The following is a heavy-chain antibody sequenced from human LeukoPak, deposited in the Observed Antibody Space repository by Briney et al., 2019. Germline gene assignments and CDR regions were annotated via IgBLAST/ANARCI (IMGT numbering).Heavy chain of an antibody. CDR1: GFTVISNY. D-gene: IGHD3-16*01. CDR3: ARGLWASPAD. CDR2: MYSGGST. J-gene: IGHJ4*02. Sequence: SGGSLRLSCAASGFTVISNYMSWVRQAPGKGLEWVSVMYSGGSTYYADSVKGRFTISRDNSKNTLYLQMNSRRAEDTAVYYCARGLWASPADWGQGTLVTVSS. V-gene: IGHV3-53*01.